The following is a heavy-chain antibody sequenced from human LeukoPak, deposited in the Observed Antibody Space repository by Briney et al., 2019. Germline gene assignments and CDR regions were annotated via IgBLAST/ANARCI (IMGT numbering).Heavy chain of an antibody. CDR1: SYSISSGYY. CDR2: LFHSGMTLHSGST. D-gene: IGHD3-10*01. CDR3: ARAGKDTMVRGVKGGWFDP. Sequence: SETLSLTCTVSSYSISSGYYWGWIRQPPGKGLEWIGSLFHSGMTLHSGSTHYNPSLKSRVTISVDTSKNQFSLKLSSVTAADTAVYYCARAGKDTMVRGVKGGWFDPWGQGTLVTVSS. V-gene: IGHV4-38-2*02. J-gene: IGHJ5*02.